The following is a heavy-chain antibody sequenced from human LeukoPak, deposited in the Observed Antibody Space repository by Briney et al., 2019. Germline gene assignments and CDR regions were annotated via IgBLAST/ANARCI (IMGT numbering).Heavy chain of an antibody. D-gene: IGHD3-10*01. J-gene: IGHJ6*03. CDR1: GFTFSTYA. Sequence: GGSLRLSCAASGFTFSTYAMTWVRQAPGKGLDWVSAISGSGGNTYYTGSVKGRFTVSRDNSRSTLYLQMNSLRAEDTAVYYCASKVRGVMTTLWYYYMDVWGKGTTVTVSS. V-gene: IGHV3-23*01. CDR2: ISGSGGNT. CDR3: ASKVRGVMTTLWYYYMDV.